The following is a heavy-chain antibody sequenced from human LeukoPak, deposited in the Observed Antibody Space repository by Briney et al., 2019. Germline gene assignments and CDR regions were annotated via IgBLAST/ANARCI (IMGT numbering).Heavy chain of an antibody. J-gene: IGHJ6*03. CDR3: ARAPRSARYYYYMDV. Sequence: SETLSLTCTVSGGSIGSGSYYWSWIRQPAGKGLEWIGRIYTSGSTNYNPSLKSRVTISVDTSKNQFSLKLSSVTAADTAVYYCARAPRSARYYYYMDVWGKGTTVTVSS. D-gene: IGHD6-6*01. CDR2: IYTSGST. CDR1: GGSIGSGSYY. V-gene: IGHV4-61*02.